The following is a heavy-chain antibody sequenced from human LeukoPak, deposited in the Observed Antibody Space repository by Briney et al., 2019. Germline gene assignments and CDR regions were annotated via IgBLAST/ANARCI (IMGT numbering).Heavy chain of an antibody. CDR2: IIPIFGTA. J-gene: IGHJ5*02. Sequence: SVKVSCKASGGTFSSYAISWVRQAPGQGLEWMGGIIPIFGTANYAQKFQGRVTITADESTSTAYMELSSLRSEDTAVYYCARDLYEAYNWFDPWGQGTLVTVSS. CDR1: GGTFSSYA. CDR3: ARDLYEAYNWFDP. V-gene: IGHV1-69*13. D-gene: IGHD3-3*01.